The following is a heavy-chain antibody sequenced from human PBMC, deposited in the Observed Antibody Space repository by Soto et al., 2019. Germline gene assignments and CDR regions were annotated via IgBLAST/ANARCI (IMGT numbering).Heavy chain of an antibody. CDR1: GFTFSMYW. Sequence: PGGSLRLSCAASGFTFSMYWMSWVRQAPGKGLEWVATIHRDGSETYYVDSVKGRFTISRDNAQNSLFLQMSSLRVDDTALYYCARVPWGGVVGNTLYYYGMDVWGQGATVTGSS. CDR3: ARVPWGGVVGNTLYYYGMDV. J-gene: IGHJ6*02. CDR2: IHRDGSET. V-gene: IGHV3-7*01. D-gene: IGHD7-27*01.